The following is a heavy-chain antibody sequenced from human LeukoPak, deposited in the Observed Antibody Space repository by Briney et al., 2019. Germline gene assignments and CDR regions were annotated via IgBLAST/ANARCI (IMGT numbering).Heavy chain of an antibody. CDR3: ARDQSIEWGYYYGMDV. Sequence: GGSLRLSCAASGFTVSSNYMSWVRQAPGKGLEWVSVIYSGGSTYYADSVKGRFTISRDNSKNTLYLQMNSLRAEDTAVYYCARDQSIEWGYYYGMDVWGQGTTVTVSS. CDR2: IYSGGST. D-gene: IGHD2-21*01. CDR1: GFTVSSNY. V-gene: IGHV3-66*01. J-gene: IGHJ6*02.